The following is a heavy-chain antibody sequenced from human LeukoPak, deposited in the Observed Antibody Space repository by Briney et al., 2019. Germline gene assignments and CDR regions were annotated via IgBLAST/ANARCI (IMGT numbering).Heavy chain of an antibody. Sequence: GGSLRLSCAASGFTFSSYSMNWVRQAPGKGLEWVSSISSGSTYIYYADSVRGRFTISRDNAKNSLYLQMNSLRAEDTAIYYCARDKGSDWGQGTLVTVSS. CDR1: GFTFSSYS. D-gene: IGHD2-15*01. CDR3: ARDKGSD. V-gene: IGHV3-21*01. J-gene: IGHJ4*02. CDR2: ISSGSTYI.